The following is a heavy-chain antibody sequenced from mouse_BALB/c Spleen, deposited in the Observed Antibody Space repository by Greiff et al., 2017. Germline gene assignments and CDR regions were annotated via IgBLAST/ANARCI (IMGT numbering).Heavy chain of an antibody. V-gene: IGHV5-4*02. Sequence: EVKLVESGGGLVKPGGSLKLSCAASGFTFSDYYMYWVRQTPEKRLEWVATISDGGSYTYYPDSVKGRFTISRDNAKNNLYLQMSSLKSEDTAMYYCARDEGSYGYFDYWGQGTTLTVSS. J-gene: IGHJ2*01. CDR2: ISDGGSYT. CDR3: ARDEGSYGYFDY. CDR1: GFTFSDYY. D-gene: IGHD1-1*02.